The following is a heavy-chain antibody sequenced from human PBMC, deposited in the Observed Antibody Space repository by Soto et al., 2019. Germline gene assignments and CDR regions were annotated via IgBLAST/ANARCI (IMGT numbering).Heavy chain of an antibody. D-gene: IGHD2-21*01. CDR1: GYTFTSYG. CDR3: ARPRRAYDAFDI. CDR2: ISAYNGNT. V-gene: IGHV1-18*04. Sequence: ASVKVSCKASGYTFTSYGISWVRQAPGQGLEWMGWISAYNGNTNYAQKLQGRVTMTTDTSTNTAYMELRSLRSDDTAVYYCARPRRAYDAFDIWGQGTMVTVSS. J-gene: IGHJ3*02.